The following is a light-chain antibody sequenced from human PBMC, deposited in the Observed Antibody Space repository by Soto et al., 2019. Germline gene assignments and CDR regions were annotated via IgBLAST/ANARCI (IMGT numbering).Light chain of an antibody. CDR1: SSNIGSNY. V-gene: IGLV1-47*01. J-gene: IGLJ2*01. Sequence: QPVLTQPPSASGTPGQRVTISCSGSSSNIGSNYVYWYQQLPGTAPKLLIYRNNQRPSGVPDRCSGAKSGTSASLATSGLRSEDEADYYCAAWDDSLSALVFGGGTKLTVL. CDR2: RNN. CDR3: AAWDDSLSALV.